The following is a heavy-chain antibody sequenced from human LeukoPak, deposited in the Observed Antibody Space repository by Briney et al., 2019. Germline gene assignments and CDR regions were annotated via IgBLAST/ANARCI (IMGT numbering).Heavy chain of an antibody. Sequence: GGSLRLSCAASGFTVSSNYMSWVRQAPGKGLEWVSVIYSGGSTYYADSVKGRFTISRDNSKNTLYLQMNSLRAEDTAVYYCARGHIAAAGGQPFDYWGQGTLVTVSS. CDR2: IYSGGST. CDR1: GFTVSSNY. D-gene: IGHD6-13*01. V-gene: IGHV3-66*01. J-gene: IGHJ4*02. CDR3: ARGHIAAAGGQPFDY.